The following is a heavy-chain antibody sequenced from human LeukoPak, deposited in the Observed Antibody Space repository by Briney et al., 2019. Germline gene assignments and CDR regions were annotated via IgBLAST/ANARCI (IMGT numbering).Heavy chain of an antibody. D-gene: IGHD4-17*01. CDR3: ASLSTVTQGYFDS. J-gene: IGHJ4*02. Sequence: SETLSLTCTVSGGSVSSTNDYWSWIRQPPGKGLEWVGFFSYNVHSDYNPSLKSRVTISVDTSKNQFSLRLSSVTATDTAVYYCASLSTVTQGYFDSWGQGTLVTVSS. V-gene: IGHV4-61*01. CDR2: FSYNVHS. CDR1: GGSVSSTNDY.